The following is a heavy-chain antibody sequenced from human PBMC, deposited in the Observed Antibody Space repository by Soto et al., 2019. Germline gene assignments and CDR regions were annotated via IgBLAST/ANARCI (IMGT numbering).Heavy chain of an antibody. V-gene: IGHV3-7*01. Sequence: EVQVVESGGGLVQPGGSLRLSCAASGFTFSSHWMTWVRQVPGKGLEWVANINQDGSDQYYVDSVKGRFTISRDNAKNSLCLHMNSLRVEDTAVYYCATSMRHTLNPWGQGNRVTVSS. CDR1: GFTFSSHW. CDR2: INQDGSDQ. J-gene: IGHJ5*02. CDR3: ATSMRHTLNP. D-gene: IGHD2-8*01.